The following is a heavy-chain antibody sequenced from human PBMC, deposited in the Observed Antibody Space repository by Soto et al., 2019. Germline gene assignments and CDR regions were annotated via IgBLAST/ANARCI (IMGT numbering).Heavy chain of an antibody. CDR3: ASPYYYGSGVFDY. CDR1: GGSISSSSYY. Sequence: QLQLQESGPGLVKPSETLSLTCTVSGGSISSSSYYWGWIRQPPGKGLEWIGSFYYSGSTYYNPSLKSRVTISVDTSKNQFSLKLSSVTAADTAVYYCASPYYYGSGVFDYWGQGTLVTVSS. D-gene: IGHD3-10*01. CDR2: FYYSGST. V-gene: IGHV4-39*01. J-gene: IGHJ4*02.